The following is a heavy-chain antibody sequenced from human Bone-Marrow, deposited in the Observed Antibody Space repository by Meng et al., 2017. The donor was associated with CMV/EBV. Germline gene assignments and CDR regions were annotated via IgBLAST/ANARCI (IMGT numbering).Heavy chain of an antibody. J-gene: IGHJ5*02. Sequence: GGSLRLSCAASGFTFSSYSLNWVRQAPGKGLEWVSSISSSSSYIYYADSVKGRFTISRDNAENSLYLQMNSLRAEDTAVYYCARTSYNWNDVSWFDPWGQGTLVTVSS. CDR3: ARTSYNWNDVSWFDP. V-gene: IGHV3-21*04. CDR1: GFTFSSYS. D-gene: IGHD1-20*01. CDR2: ISSSSSYI.